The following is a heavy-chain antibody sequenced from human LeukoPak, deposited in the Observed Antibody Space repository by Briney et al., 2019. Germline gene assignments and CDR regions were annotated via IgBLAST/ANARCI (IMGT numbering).Heavy chain of an antibody. CDR3: AKEPNY. J-gene: IGHJ4*02. CDR1: GFPFSSCG. Sequence: PGGSLRLSCAASGFPFSSCGMHWVRRAPGKGLEWVAVISYDGSNEYYADSVKGRFTISRDNSKNTLYLQMNSLRAEDTAVYYCAKEPNYWGQGTLVTVSS. CDR2: ISYDGSNE. V-gene: IGHV3-30*18.